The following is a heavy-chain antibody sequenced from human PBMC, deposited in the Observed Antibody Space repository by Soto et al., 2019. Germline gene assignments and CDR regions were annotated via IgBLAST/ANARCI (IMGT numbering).Heavy chain of an antibody. V-gene: IGHV5-51*01. J-gene: IGHJ6*02. Sequence: PGESRKISCKGSGYSFTSYRIGWVRQMPGEGLEWMGIIYPGDSDTRYSPSFQGQVTISADKSISTAYLQWSSLKASDTAMYYCARRGRYFSGGSCLHYYYYGMDVWGQGTTVTVSS. CDR2: IYPGDSDT. CDR1: GYSFTSYR. CDR3: ARRGRYFSGGSCLHYYYYGMDV. D-gene: IGHD2-15*01.